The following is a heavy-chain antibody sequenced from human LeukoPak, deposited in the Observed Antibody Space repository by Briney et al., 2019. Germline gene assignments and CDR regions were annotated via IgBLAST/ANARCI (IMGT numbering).Heavy chain of an antibody. CDR1: GWSFSGHS. CDR3: PRDLAPFDC. Sequence: SETLSHTREVYGWSFSGHSWSWIRQPPGKGLEWIGEINHSGSTNYKPSLKSRVIISLDTSKNQFSLKLSSVTAADTALSYCPRDLAPFDCWGQGTLVTVSS. CDR2: INHSGST. J-gene: IGHJ4*02. V-gene: IGHV4-34*01.